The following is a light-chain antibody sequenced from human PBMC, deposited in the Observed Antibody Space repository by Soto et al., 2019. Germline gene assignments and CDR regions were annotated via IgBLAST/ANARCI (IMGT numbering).Light chain of an antibody. V-gene: IGKV4-1*01. CDR2: WAS. J-gene: IGKJ1*01. CDR3: QHFFSDPPWT. Sequence: IVMTQSPDSLAVSLGERATINCKSSQSVLYSFNNKNYLAWYQLKPGQPPKLLIYWASTRESGVPDRFSGSGSRTDFTLTISSLQAEDVATYYCQHFFSDPPWTVGLGTRVEI. CDR1: QSVLYSFNNKNY.